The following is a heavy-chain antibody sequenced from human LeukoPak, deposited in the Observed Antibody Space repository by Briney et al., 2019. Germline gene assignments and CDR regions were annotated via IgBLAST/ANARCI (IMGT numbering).Heavy chain of an antibody. CDR3: ARGDGSGSAPFDY. D-gene: IGHD3-10*01. CDR2: IYYSGSA. Sequence: SETLSLTCTVSGGSISSYYWSWIRQPPGKRLEWIGYIYYSGSANYNPSLKSRVTISGDTSKNQFSLKLSSVTAADTAVYYCARGDGSGSAPFDYWGQGTLVTVSS. V-gene: IGHV4-59*01. CDR1: GGSISSYY. J-gene: IGHJ4*02.